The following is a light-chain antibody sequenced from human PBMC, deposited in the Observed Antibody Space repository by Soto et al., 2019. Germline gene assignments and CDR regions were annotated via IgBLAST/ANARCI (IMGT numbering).Light chain of an antibody. V-gene: IGKV3-15*01. Sequence: EIVMTQSPANLSVSPGERATISCRASQNVSSNLAWYQQKRGKGPRLLIYGASNRATSIPARYSSSGSGTEYTLPISSLQSEDIAVSYCKQYNKWPPYTFGQGTKLEIK. CDR1: QNVSSN. CDR3: KQYNKWPPYT. J-gene: IGKJ2*01. CDR2: GAS.